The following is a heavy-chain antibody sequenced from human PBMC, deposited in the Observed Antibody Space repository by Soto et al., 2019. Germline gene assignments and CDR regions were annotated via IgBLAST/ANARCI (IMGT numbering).Heavy chain of an antibody. CDR1: GYTFTIYS. CDR3: ARAMVRGVIPDY. V-gene: IGHV1-3*01. Sequence: ASVKVSCKASGYTFTIYSMHWVRQAPRQRLEWMGWINAGNGNTKYSQKFQGRVTITRDTSASTAYMELSSLRSEDTAVYYCARAMVRGVIPDYWGQGTLLTVSS. CDR2: INAGNGNT. J-gene: IGHJ4*02. D-gene: IGHD3-10*01.